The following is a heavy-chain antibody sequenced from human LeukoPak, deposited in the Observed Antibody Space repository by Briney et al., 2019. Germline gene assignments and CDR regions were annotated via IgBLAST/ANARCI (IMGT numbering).Heavy chain of an antibody. CDR3: AIALYYYGSGSYYNRPFDY. CDR1: GFTFSSYG. Sequence: PGGSLRLSCAASGFTFSSYGMHWVRQAPGKGLEWLAFIRYDGSNKYYADSVKGRFTISRDNSKNTLYLQMNSLRAEDTAVYYCAIALYYYGSGSYYNRPFDYWGQGTLVTVSS. D-gene: IGHD3-10*01. J-gene: IGHJ4*02. V-gene: IGHV3-30*02. CDR2: IRYDGSNK.